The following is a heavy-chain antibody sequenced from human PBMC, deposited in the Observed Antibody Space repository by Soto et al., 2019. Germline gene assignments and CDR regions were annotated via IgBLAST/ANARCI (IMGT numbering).Heavy chain of an antibody. V-gene: IGHV1-8*02. CDR3: ASNCISASCYGSDY. D-gene: IGHD2-2*01. J-gene: IGHJ4*02. CDR1: GYTFTSYG. Sequence: ASVKVSCKASGYTFTSYGISWVRQAPGQGLEWMGWMNPNSGNTGYAQKFQGRVTMTRNTSISTAYMELSSLRSEDTAVYYCASNCISASCYGSDYWGQGTLVTVSS. CDR2: MNPNSGNT.